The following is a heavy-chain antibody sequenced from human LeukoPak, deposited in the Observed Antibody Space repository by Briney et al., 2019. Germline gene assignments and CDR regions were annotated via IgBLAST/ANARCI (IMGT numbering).Heavy chain of an antibody. CDR1: GFTFSSYA. Sequence: GGSLRLSCAASGFTFSSYAMSWVRQAPGKGLEWVSAISGSGGSTYYADSVKGRFTISRDNSKNTLYLQMNSLRAEDTAVYYCAKGDDFWSGYFKFFYFDYWGQGTLVTVSS. CDR2: ISGSGGST. D-gene: IGHD3-3*01. CDR3: AKGDDFWSGYFKFFYFDY. V-gene: IGHV3-23*01. J-gene: IGHJ4*02.